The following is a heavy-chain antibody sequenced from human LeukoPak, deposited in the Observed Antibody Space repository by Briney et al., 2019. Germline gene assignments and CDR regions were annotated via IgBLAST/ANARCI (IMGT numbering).Heavy chain of an antibody. CDR3: ARVVLWFGEFFV. CDR2: ISSSSSTI. J-gene: IGHJ4*02. Sequence: PGGTLRLSCAASGFTFSSYSMNWVRQAPGKGPEWVSYISSSSSTIFYADSVKGRFTISRDNAKNSLYLQMNSLRAEDTAVYYCARVVLWFGEFFVWGQGTLVTVSS. D-gene: IGHD3-10*01. CDR1: GFTFSSYS. V-gene: IGHV3-48*01.